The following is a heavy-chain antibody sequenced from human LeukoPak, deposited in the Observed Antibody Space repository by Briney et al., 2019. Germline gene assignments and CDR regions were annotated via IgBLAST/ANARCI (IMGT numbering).Heavy chain of an antibody. Sequence: GSLRLSCAAPGFIFDNYAIHWVRQAPGKGLEWVSLISGDGGSTFYAHSVRGRFTISRDNTRKSLSLQMSSLRSEDTALYYCARESETSGWYDYWGQGTLVTVSS. V-gene: IGHV3-43*02. J-gene: IGHJ4*02. D-gene: IGHD6-19*01. CDR2: ISGDGGST. CDR1: GFIFDNYA. CDR3: ARESETSGWYDY.